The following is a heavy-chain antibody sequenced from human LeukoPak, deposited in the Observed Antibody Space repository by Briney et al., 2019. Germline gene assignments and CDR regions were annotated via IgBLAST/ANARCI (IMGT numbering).Heavy chain of an antibody. CDR2: ISSSGSTI. V-gene: IGHV3-11*01. Sequence: GGSMRLSCAASGFTFSGYYMSWIRQAPGKGLEWVSYISSSGSTIYYADSVKGRFTISRDNAKNSLYLQMNSLRAEDTAVYYCARDTHHYDFWSGYYNWFDPRGQGTLVTVSS. D-gene: IGHD3-3*01. CDR1: GFTFSGYY. CDR3: ARDTHHYDFWSGYYNWFDP. J-gene: IGHJ5*02.